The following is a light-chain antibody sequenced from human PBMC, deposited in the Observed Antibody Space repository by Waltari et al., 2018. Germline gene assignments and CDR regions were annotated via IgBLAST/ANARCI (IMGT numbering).Light chain of an antibody. V-gene: IGKV1-5*03. J-gene: IGKJ2*01. CDR2: KSF. CDR1: QSISNW. CDR3: QQYNTRPYT. Sequence: DIQMTQSPSTLSASVGDRVTITCRASQSISNWLAWYQQKPGKAPKVLIYKSFTLQSGVPSRFSGSGSETEFILTISSLHPDDCATYYCQQYNTRPYTFGQVTILEI.